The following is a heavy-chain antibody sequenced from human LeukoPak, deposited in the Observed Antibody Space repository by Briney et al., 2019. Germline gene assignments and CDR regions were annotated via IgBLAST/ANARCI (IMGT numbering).Heavy chain of an antibody. J-gene: IGHJ4*02. V-gene: IGHV4-34*01. CDR3: ARVKSAYYFDY. Sequence: SETLSLTCAVYGGSFSGYYWSWIRQPPGKGLEWIGEINYSGSTNYNPSLKSRVTISVDTSKNQFSLKLSSVTAADTAVYYCARVKSAYYFDYWGQGTLVTVSS. CDR1: GGSFSGYY. CDR2: INYSGST.